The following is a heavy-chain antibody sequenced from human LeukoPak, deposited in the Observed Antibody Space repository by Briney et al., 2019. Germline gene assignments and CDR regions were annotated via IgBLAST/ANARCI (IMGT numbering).Heavy chain of an antibody. D-gene: IGHD2-15*01. CDR1: GYTFTSYD. V-gene: IGHV1-8*03. CDR3: GRARVGAATRYYFDY. J-gene: IGHJ4*02. CDR2: MNPNSGNT. Sequence: ASVKVSCKASGYTFTSYDINWVRQATGQGPEWMGWMNPNSGNTGYAQKFQGSVTITRNTSISTAYMELSSLRSEDTAVYYFGRARVGAATRYYFDYWGQGTLVTVSS.